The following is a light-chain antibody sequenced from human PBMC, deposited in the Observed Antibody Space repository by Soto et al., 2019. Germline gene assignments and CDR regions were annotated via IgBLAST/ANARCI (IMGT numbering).Light chain of an antibody. CDR2: DAS. Sequence: ESVLTQSPATLSLSPGERATLSCRASPSVSNSLAWYQHKPGQAPRLLIYDASNTATGVPTRFSGSGSGTDFTLAISNLEPEDVVVYYGHQRNMGPPVTFGGGTRVEIK. CDR1: PSVSNS. V-gene: IGKV3-11*01. J-gene: IGKJ4*01. CDR3: HQRNMGPPVT.